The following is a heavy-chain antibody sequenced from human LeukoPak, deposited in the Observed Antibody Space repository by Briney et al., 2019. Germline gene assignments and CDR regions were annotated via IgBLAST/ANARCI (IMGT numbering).Heavy chain of an antibody. J-gene: IGHJ5*02. D-gene: IGHD2-2*01. CDR3: AREGLYCSSTSCYPAKFNWFDP. V-gene: IGHV1-69*04. Sequence: SVKVSCKASGGTFSGYAISWVRQAPGQGLEWMGRIIPILGIANYAQKFQGRVTITADKSTSTAYMELSSLRSEDTAVYYCAREGLYCSSTSCYPAKFNWFDPWGQGTLVTVSS. CDR2: IIPILGIA. CDR1: GGTFSGYA.